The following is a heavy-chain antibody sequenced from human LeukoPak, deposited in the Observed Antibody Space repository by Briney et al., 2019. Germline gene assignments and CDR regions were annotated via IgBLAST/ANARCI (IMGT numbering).Heavy chain of an antibody. V-gene: IGHV3-23*01. CDR1: GFTFSSYA. Sequence: GGSLRLSCAASGFTFSSYAMSWVRQAPGKGLEWVSGISGSGGSTYYADSVKGRFTISRDNSKNTLYLQMNSLRAEDTAVYYCARDRRPDTARFANWGQGTLVTVSS. D-gene: IGHD5-18*01. CDR3: ARDRRPDTARFAN. CDR2: ISGSGGST. J-gene: IGHJ4*02.